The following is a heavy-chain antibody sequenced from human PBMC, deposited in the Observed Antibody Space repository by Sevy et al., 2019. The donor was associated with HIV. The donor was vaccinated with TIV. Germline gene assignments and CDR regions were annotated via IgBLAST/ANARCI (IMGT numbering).Heavy chain of an antibody. CDR2: ISYDASNT. Sequence: GGSLRLSCAASGFTFSTYGMHWVRQAPGKGLEWVAVISYDASNTYYADSVKGRVTISRDNSKNTLYLQMESLRAEDTAVYYCAKSALVVAATYLTDHWGQGTLVTVSS. J-gene: IGHJ5*02. CDR1: GFTFSTYG. CDR3: AKSALVVAATYLTDH. D-gene: IGHD6-19*01. V-gene: IGHV3-30*18.